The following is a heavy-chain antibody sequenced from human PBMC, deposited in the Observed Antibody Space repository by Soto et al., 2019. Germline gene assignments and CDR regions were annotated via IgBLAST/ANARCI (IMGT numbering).Heavy chain of an antibody. D-gene: IGHD1-26*01. Sequence: SGPTLVNPTQTLTLTCTFSGFSLSTNGVGVGWIRQPPGKALEWLALIYWDGDKRYSPSLKSRLTITKDTSKNQVVLTMTNMDPVDTATYYCAHRRGAYYFDFWGLGTLVTSPQ. CDR1: GFSLSTNGVG. V-gene: IGHV2-5*02. J-gene: IGHJ4*02. CDR2: IYWDGDK. CDR3: AHRRGAYYFDF.